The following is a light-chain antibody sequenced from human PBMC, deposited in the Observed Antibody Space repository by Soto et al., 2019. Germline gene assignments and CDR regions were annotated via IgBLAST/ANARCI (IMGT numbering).Light chain of an antibody. Sequence: EIVLTQSPGTLSLSPGERATLSCRASQSVSSSYLAWYQQKPGQAPRLLIYGASDRATGIPDRFSGSGSGTDFTLTISRLEPEDCAVYYCQQYGSSPLFTFGPGTKVDIK. CDR3: QQYGSSPLFT. CDR2: GAS. CDR1: QSVSSSY. V-gene: IGKV3-20*01. J-gene: IGKJ3*01.